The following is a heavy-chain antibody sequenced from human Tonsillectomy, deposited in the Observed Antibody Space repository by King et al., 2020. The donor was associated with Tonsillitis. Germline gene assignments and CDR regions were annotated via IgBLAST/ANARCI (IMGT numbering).Heavy chain of an antibody. V-gene: IGHV4-39*01. Sequence: QLQLQESGPGVVKPSETLSLTCTVSGGSIRSSDHYWAWSRQPPGKGLGGIGYMYYRETSFYNPSLKGRITISGGTSENRFSLHLSSATAADTAVYFCARYVSGSFDYWGQGALVTVSS. CDR1: GGSIRSSDHY. J-gene: IGHJ4*02. CDR3: ARYVSGSFDY. D-gene: IGHD1-26*01. CDR2: MYYRETS.